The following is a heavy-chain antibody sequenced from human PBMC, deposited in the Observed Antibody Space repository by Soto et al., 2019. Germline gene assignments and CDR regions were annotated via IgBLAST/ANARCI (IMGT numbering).Heavy chain of an antibody. CDR3: ARDHGMDV. Sequence: VASVKVPCKXSGYTLTGYYMHWVRQAPGQGLEWMGWINPNSGGPNYDQKFQGWVPMTRDPSISTAYMELGRLRPDDTAVYYCARDHGMDVWGQGTTVTVSS. CDR2: INPNSGGP. CDR1: GYTLTGYY. V-gene: IGHV1-2*04. J-gene: IGHJ6*02.